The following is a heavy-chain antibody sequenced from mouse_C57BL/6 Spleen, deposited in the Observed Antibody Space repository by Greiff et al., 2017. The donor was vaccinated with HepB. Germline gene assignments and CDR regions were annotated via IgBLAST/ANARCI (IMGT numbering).Heavy chain of an antibody. J-gene: IGHJ3*01. D-gene: IGHD2-4*01. CDR2: ISSGSSTI. CDR1: GFTFSDYG. Sequence: EVKLQESGGGLVKPGGSLKLSCAASGFTFSDYGMHWVRQAPEKGLEWVAYISSGSSTIYYADTVKGRFTISRDNAKNTLFLQMTSLRSEDTAMYYCARVDYAFAYWGQGTLVTVSA. V-gene: IGHV5-17*01. CDR3: ARVDYAFAY.